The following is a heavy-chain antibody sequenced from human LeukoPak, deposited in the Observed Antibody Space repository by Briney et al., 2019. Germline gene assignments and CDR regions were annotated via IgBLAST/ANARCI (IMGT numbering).Heavy chain of an antibody. CDR2: TYYRSKWYN. CDR3: ARAIAVARFYYYYGMDV. CDR1: GDSDSSNSAA. V-gene: IGHV6-1*01. Sequence: SQTLSLTCAISGDSDSSNSAAWNWIRQSPSRGLEWLGRTYYRSKWYNDYAVSVKSRITINPDTSKNQFSLQLNSVTPEDTAVYYCARAIAVARFYYYYGMDVWGQGTTVTVSS. D-gene: IGHD6-19*01. J-gene: IGHJ6*02.